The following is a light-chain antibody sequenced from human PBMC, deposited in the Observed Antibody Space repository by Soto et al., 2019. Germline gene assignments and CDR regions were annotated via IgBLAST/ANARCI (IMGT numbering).Light chain of an antibody. CDR3: QQDYNLPFT. CDR2: GAS. Sequence: EIVMTQSPGTLSLSPGETVTPSCRASQSIDSNYLSWYQQKAGQAPRLLISGASTRATGIPARFSGSGSGTDFTLTISSLQAEDFAVYYCQQDYNLPFTFGQGTRLEIK. V-gene: IGKV3D-7*01. J-gene: IGKJ5*01. CDR1: QSIDSNY.